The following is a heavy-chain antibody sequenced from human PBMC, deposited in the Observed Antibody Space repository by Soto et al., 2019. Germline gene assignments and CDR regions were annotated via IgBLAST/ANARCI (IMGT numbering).Heavy chain of an antibody. D-gene: IGHD2-15*01. CDR3: ARALYTYCSGGSRGPPCYYYGMDG. V-gene: IGHV1-69*12. CDR2: IIPIFGTA. Sequence: QVQLVQSGAEVKKPGSSVKVSCKASGGTFSSYAISWVRQAPGQGLEWMGGIIPIFGTANYAQKFQGRVTITADETPSTAYMELSSLRSEDTAVYYCARALYTYCSGGSRGPPCYYYGMDGLGQRTPVTVSS. CDR1: GGTFSSYA. J-gene: IGHJ6*02.